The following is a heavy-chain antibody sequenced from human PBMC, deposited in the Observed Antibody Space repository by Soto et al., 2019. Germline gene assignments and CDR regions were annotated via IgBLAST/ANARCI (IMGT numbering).Heavy chain of an antibody. CDR3: ARLPTYYDILTGYYKIYYYGMDV. Sequence: SETLSLTCAVSGGSISSGGYSWSWIRQPPGKGLEWIGYMYHSGSTYYNPSLKSRVTISVDRSKNQFSLKLSSVTAADTAVYYCARLPTYYDILTGYYKIYYYGMDVWGQGTTVTVSS. CDR2: MYHSGST. J-gene: IGHJ6*02. CDR1: GGSISSGGYS. D-gene: IGHD3-9*01. V-gene: IGHV4-30-2*01.